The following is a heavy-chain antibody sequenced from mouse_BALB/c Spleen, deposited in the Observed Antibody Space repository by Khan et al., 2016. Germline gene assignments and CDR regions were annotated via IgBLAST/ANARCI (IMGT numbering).Heavy chain of an antibody. CDR2: INTETGEP. CDR1: GYTFTDYS. J-gene: IGHJ2*01. V-gene: IGHV9-2-1*01. Sequence: QIQLVQSGPELKKPGETVKISCKASGYTFTDYSMHWVKQAPGKGLKWMGWINTETGEPTYADDFKGRFAFSLETSARTAYLQINNLKNEDTATYSCDSSFLRVPHFGYWGQGATLTVAS. D-gene: IGHD1-2*01. CDR3: DSSFLRVPHFGY.